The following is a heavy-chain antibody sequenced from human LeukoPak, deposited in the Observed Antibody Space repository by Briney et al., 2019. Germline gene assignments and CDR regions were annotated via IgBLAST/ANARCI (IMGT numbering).Heavy chain of an antibody. J-gene: IGHJ5*02. CDR2: IIPIFGTA. Sequence: GSSVKVSCKASGGTFSSYAISWVRRAPGQGLEWMGGIIPIFGTANYAQKFQGRVTITADESTSTAYMELSSLRSEDTAVYYCARAPTRTTIFGVVIIGWFDPWGQGTLVTVSS. CDR3: ARAPTRTTIFGVVIIGWFDP. CDR1: GGTFSSYA. D-gene: IGHD3-3*01. V-gene: IGHV1-69*01.